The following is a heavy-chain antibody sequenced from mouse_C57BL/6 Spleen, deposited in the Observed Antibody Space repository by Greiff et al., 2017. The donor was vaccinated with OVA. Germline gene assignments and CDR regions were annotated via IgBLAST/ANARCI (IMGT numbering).Heavy chain of an antibody. Sequence: VHLVESGAELVRPGTSVKVSCKASGYAFTNYLIEWVKQRPGQGLEWIGVINPGSGGTNYNEKFKGKATLTADKSSSTAYMQLSSLTSEDSAVYFCARSGQLRVYYFDYWGQGTTLTVSS. D-gene: IGHD3-2*02. CDR3: ARSGQLRVYYFDY. CDR2: INPGSGGT. V-gene: IGHV1-54*01. J-gene: IGHJ2*01. CDR1: GYAFTNYL.